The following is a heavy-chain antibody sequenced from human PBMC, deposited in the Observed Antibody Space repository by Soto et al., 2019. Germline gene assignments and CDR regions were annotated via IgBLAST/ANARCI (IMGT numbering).Heavy chain of an antibody. J-gene: IGHJ4*02. CDR3: ARTYGGNSFDY. V-gene: IGHV4-34*01. Sequence: SDTLSLTCAVYGGSFSGYYWSWIRQPPGKGLEWIGEINHSGSTNYNPSLKSRVTISVDTSKNQFSLKLSSVTAADTAVYYCARTYGGNSFDYWGQGTLVTVSS. CDR2: INHSGST. D-gene: IGHD2-21*02. CDR1: GGSFSGYY.